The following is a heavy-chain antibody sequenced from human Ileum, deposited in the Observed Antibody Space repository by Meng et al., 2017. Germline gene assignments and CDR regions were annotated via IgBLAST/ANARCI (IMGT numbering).Heavy chain of an antibody. CDR2: IHYSGST. CDR3: ARRIRGGSYLG. D-gene: IGHD1-26*01. Sequence: QRQLMQWGAGMFKPSETLSLTCNVYGDSFTDYYWNWIRQPPGKGLEWIGEIHYSGSTNYNPSPESRVTISEDTSQKQFSLRLSSVTAADTAVYYCARRIRGGSYLGWGQGTLVTVSS. CDR1: GDSFTDYY. J-gene: IGHJ4*02. V-gene: IGHV4-34*01.